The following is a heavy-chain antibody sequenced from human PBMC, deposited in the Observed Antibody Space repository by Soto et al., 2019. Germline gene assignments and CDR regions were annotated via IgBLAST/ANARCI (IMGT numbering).Heavy chain of an antibody. CDR3: ARGDSTDCSNGVCSFFYNLDMDV. CDR2: INPKSGGT. D-gene: IGHD2-8*01. V-gene: IGHV1-2*04. CDR1: GYSFTDCH. Sequence: ASVKVSCKASGYSFTDCHIHWVRQAPGQGLEWLGRINPKSGGTSTAQKFQGWVTMTTDTSISTASMELTRLTSDDTAIYYCARGDSTDCSNGVCSFFYNLDMDVWGQGTTFTVSS. J-gene: IGHJ6*02.